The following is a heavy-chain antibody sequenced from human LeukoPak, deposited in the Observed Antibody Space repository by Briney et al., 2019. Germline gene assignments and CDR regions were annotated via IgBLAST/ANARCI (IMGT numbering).Heavy chain of an antibody. J-gene: IGHJ4*02. V-gene: IGHV3-74*01. CDR2: INEDGSTT. Sequence: GGSLRLSCAASGFTFSSYAMSWVRQAPGKGLVWVSRINEDGSTTNYADSVKGRSTIFRDNAKNTLCLQMNSLRAEDTAVYCCVRDLGGRSGHWGQGTLVTVSS. CDR1: GFTFSSYA. D-gene: IGHD1-26*01. CDR3: VRDLGGRSGH.